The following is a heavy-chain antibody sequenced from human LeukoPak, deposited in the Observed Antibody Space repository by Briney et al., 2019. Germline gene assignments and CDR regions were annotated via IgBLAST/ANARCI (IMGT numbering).Heavy chain of an antibody. CDR1: GFTFSSYA. J-gene: IGHJ5*02. D-gene: IGHD1-26*01. CDR2: ISGSGGST. CDR3: AKELVGTSPRGWFDP. V-gene: IGHV3-23*01. Sequence: GGTLRLSCAASGFTFSSYAMSWVRQAPGKGLEWVSTISGSGGSTYYADSVQGRFTISRDNSKNTLFLQMNSLRAEDTAVYYCAKELVGTSPRGWFDPWGQGTLVTVSS.